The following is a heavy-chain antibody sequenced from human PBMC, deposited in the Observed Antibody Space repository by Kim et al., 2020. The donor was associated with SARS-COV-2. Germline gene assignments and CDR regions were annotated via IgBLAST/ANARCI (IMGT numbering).Heavy chain of an antibody. CDR2: ISSSSSYI. J-gene: IGHJ4*02. CDR3: ARDGSPGYSGYDFVDY. CDR1: GFAFSSYS. Sequence: GGSLRLSCAASGFAFSSYSMNWVRQAPGKGLEWVSSISSSSSYIYYADSVKGRFTISRDNAKNSLYLQMNSLRAEDTAVYYCARDGSPGYSGYDFVDYWGQGTLVTVSS. D-gene: IGHD5-12*01. V-gene: IGHV3-21*01.